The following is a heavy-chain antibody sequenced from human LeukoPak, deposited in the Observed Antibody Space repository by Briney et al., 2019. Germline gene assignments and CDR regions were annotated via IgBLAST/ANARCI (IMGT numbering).Heavy chain of an antibody. V-gene: IGHV4-4*07. CDR1: GGSISSYY. D-gene: IGHD1-26*01. CDR3: ARGQSGSSLSRYYYYYMDV. J-gene: IGHJ6*03. CDR2: IYTSGSI. Sequence: PSETLSLTCTVSGGSISSYYWTWIRQPAGKGLEWIGRIYTSGSINYNPSPKSRVTMSVDTSKNQFSLQLSSLTAADTAVYYCARGQSGSSLSRYYYYYMDVWGKGTTVTVSS.